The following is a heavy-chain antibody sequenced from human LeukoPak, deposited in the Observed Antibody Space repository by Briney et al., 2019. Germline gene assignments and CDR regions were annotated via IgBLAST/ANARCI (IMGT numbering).Heavy chain of an antibody. CDR1: GYSISSGYY. J-gene: IGHJ4*02. D-gene: IGHD3-10*01. CDR3: ATGNYGSGSSYCFDY. Sequence: PSETLSLTCTVSGYSISSGYYWGWIRQPPGKGLEWIGSIYHSGSTYYNPSLKSRVTISVDTSKNQFSLKLSSVTAADTAVYYCATGNYGSGSSYCFDYWGQGTLVTVSS. CDR2: IYHSGST. V-gene: IGHV4-38-2*02.